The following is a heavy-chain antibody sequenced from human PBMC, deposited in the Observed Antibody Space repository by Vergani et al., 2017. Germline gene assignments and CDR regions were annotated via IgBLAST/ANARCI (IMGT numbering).Heavy chain of an antibody. J-gene: IGHJ4*02. D-gene: IGHD3-22*01. V-gene: IGHV5-51*01. CDR2: IHPADSDT. CDR3: ARLYGRDSSGSKYFDY. CDR1: GYSFTNYW. Sequence: EVQLVQSGAEVKKPGESLKISCQISGYSFTNYWIGWVRQMPGKGLEWMGIIHPADSDTRDSPSFQGQVTISVDKSISTAYLQRSSLRASDSAMYYCARLYGRDSSGSKYFDYWGQGTLVIVSS.